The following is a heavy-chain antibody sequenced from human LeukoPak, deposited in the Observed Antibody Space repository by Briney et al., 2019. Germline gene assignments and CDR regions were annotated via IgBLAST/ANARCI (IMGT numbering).Heavy chain of an antibody. D-gene: IGHD5-12*01. V-gene: IGHV3-66*01. J-gene: IGHJ4*02. Sequence: GGFLRLSCAASGFAVSSNYMSWVRQAPGKGLEWVAVIYSGGSTNYADSVKGRFTISRDNSKNTLYLLMNSLRAEDTAVYYCAIRKSGNAIDYWGQGTLVTVSS. CDR3: AIRKSGNAIDY. CDR1: GFAVSSNY. CDR2: IYSGGST.